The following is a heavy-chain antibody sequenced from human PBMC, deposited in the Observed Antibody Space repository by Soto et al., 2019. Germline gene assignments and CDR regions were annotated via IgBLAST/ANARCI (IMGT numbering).Heavy chain of an antibody. V-gene: IGHV1-18*01. D-gene: IGHD6-19*01. CDR2: VSAANGYT. Sequence: QVQLVQSGAEVKKPGASVKVSCKASGYSFTRYGISWVRQAPGQGLEWVGWVSAANGYTRSAQKFQDRLIMTTDSSTNTAYMELRGLGPDDTALYYCAKGRSIAVPEGSWGQGTLVTVSS. CDR3: AKGRSIAVPEGS. J-gene: IGHJ5*02. CDR1: GYSFTRYG.